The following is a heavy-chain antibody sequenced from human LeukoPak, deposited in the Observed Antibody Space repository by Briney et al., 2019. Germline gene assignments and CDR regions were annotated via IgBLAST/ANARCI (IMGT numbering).Heavy chain of an antibody. CDR1: GFTFSSCA. CDR2: INGSGDET. V-gene: IGHV3-23*01. J-gene: IGHJ4*02. Sequence: GGSLRLSCAASGFTFSSCAMNWVRQAPGKGLEGVSDINGSGDETYYADSVKGRFTVSRDNSKNTLYLQMNSLRAEDTAVYYCAKRIRDGYNTPIDYWGPGTLVTVSS. CDR3: AKRIRDGYNTPIDY. D-gene: IGHD5-24*01.